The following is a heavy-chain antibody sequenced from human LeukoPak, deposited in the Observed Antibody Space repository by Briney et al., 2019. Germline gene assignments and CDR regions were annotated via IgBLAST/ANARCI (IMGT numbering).Heavy chain of an antibody. CDR1: GFSFSSFS. V-gene: IGHV3-21*01. J-gene: IGHJ6*03. D-gene: IGHD1-26*01. Sequence: GGSLRLSCAASGFSFSSFSMNWVRQAPGKGLEWVSYISGGSSFTYYVDSVKGRFTISRDNAKNSLYLQMNSLRAEDTAVYYCARVGSPPWSYYYYMDVWGKGTTVTVSS. CDR3: ARVGSPPWSYYYYMDV. CDR2: ISGGSSFT.